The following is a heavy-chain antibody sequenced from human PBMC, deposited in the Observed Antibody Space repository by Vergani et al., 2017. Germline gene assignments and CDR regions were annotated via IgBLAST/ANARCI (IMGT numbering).Heavy chain of an antibody. V-gene: IGHV3-23*01. CDR1: GFTFSACP. CDR3: ARDSRYSSSWSYYYYMDV. J-gene: IGHJ6*03. Sequence: EVQLLQSGGGVIQPGGSVRLSCAASGFTFSACPMTWVRQAPGKGLEWVSAISARYPSTYYADSVKGRFTISRDNAKNSLYLQMNSLRAEDTAVYYCARDSRYSSSWSYYYYMDVWGKGTTVTVSS. D-gene: IGHD6-13*01. CDR2: ISARYPST.